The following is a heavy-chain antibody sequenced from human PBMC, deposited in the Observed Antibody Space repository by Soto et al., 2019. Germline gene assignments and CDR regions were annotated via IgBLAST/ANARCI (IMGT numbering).Heavy chain of an antibody. J-gene: IGHJ4*02. CDR2: ISWNSGSI. D-gene: IGHD6-25*01. V-gene: IGHV3-9*01. CDR1: GFTVEDYG. Sequence: EVQLVESGGGLVQPGRSLRLSCVASGFTVEDYGMHWVRQGPGKGLEWVSSISWNSGSIGYAESVKGRFTISRDNAKKSLYLQMNSLREEDTAFYFCVKDKGSSGFVSFDYWGQGILVTVSS. CDR3: VKDKGSSGFVSFDY.